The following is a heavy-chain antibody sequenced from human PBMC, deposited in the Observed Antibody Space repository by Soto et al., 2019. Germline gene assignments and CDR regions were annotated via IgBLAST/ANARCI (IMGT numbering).Heavy chain of an antibody. J-gene: IGHJ4*02. D-gene: IGHD6-6*01. CDR3: AREKYSSSSITLDY. CDR1: GFTFSSYA. V-gene: IGHV3-30-3*01. CDR2: ISYDGSNK. Sequence: QMRLVESGGGVVQPGRSLRLSCAASGFTFSSYAMHWVRQAPGKGLEWVAVISYDGSNKYYADSVKGRFTISRDNSKNTLYLQMNSLRAEDTAVYYCAREKYSSSSITLDYWGQGTLVTVSS.